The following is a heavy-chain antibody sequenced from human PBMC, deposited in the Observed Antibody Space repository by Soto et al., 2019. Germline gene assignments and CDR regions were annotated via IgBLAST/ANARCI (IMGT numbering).Heavy chain of an antibody. J-gene: IGHJ4*02. D-gene: IGHD1-1*01. CDR3: ARHNPIGNNWNYFDY. Sequence: SETLSLTCTVSGGSINSYYWGWVRQPPGKGLEWIGYISYSGSTSNNPSLTGRVTISVDTSKNQFSLKVSSVTAADTAVYYCARHNPIGNNWNYFDYWGQGTLVTVSS. CDR2: ISYSGST. V-gene: IGHV4-59*01. CDR1: GGSINSYY.